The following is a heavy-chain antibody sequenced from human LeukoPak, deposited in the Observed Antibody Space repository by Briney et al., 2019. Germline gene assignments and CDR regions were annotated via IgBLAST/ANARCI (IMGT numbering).Heavy chain of an antibody. Sequence: GGSLRLSCAASGFTFSSYGMHWVRQAPGKGLEGVAFIRYDGSNKYYADSVKGRFTISRDNSKNTLYLQMNSLRAEDTAVYYCAKTASAAGIFDYWGQGTLVTVSS. D-gene: IGHD6-13*01. V-gene: IGHV3-30*02. CDR2: IRYDGSNK. J-gene: IGHJ4*02. CDR3: AKTASAAGIFDY. CDR1: GFTFSSYG.